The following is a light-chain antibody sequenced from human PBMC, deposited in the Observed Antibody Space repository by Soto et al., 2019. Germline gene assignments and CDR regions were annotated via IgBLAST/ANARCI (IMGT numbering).Light chain of an antibody. V-gene: IGLV1-51*02. CDR2: ENN. CDR1: SSNIGKNY. J-gene: IGLJ2*01. Sequence: QSVLTQPPSVSAAPGQKVTISCSGSSSNIGKNYVSWYQQLPRTAPKLLIHENNKRPSGIPDRFSGSKSGTSATLGITGLQNGDEADYYCGTWDSSLGAVLFGGGTQLTVL. CDR3: GTWDSSLGAVL.